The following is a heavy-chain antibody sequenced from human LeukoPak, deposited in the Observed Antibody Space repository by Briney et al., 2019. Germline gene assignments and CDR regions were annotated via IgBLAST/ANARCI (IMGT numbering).Heavy chain of an antibody. D-gene: IGHD6-13*01. CDR2: IYISGST. Sequence: SETLSLTCTVSGGSISSYYWSWIRQPAGKGLEWIGRIYISGSTNYNPSLKSRVTMSVDTSKNQFSLKLSSVTAADTAVYYCARLTSSWLGYWFDPWGQGTLVTVSS. V-gene: IGHV4-4*07. CDR1: GGSISSYY. CDR3: ARLTSSWLGYWFDP. J-gene: IGHJ5*02.